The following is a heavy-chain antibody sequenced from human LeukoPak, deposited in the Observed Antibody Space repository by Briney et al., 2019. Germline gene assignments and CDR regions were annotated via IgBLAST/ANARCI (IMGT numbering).Heavy chain of an antibody. V-gene: IGHV4-59*01. D-gene: IGHD5-18*01. CDR2: IYYSGST. CDR3: ARVELWLPGPWFDP. Sequence: PSETLSLTCAVYGGSFSGYYWSWIRQPPGKGLEWIGYIYYSGSTNYNPSLKSRVTISVDTSKNQFSLKLSSVTAADTAVYYCARVELWLPGPWFDPWGQGTLVTVSS. CDR1: GGSFSGYY. J-gene: IGHJ5*02.